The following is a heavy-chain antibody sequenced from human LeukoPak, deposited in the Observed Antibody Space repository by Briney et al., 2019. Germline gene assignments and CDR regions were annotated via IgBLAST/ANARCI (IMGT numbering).Heavy chain of an antibody. Sequence: GASVKVSCKASGYTFTSYDINWVRQATGQGLEWMGWMNPNSGNTGYAQKFQGRVTMTRNTSISTAYMELSSLRSEDTAVYYCARGRRIEDYHYDSSGYYQGPFDPWGQGTLVTVSS. CDR2: MNPNSGNT. V-gene: IGHV1-8*01. D-gene: IGHD3-22*01. CDR1: GYTFTSYD. J-gene: IGHJ5*02. CDR3: ARGRRIEDYHYDSSGYYQGPFDP.